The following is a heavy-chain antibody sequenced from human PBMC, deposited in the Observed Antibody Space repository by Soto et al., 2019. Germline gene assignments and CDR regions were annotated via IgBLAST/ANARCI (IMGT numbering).Heavy chain of an antibody. Sequence: EVQLVESGGGLVQPGGSLRLSCAASGFSFSNYWIHWVRQTPGKGLEWVSRIKTDGSSTDYADSVKGRFTISRDNAKSTLYLHMNSLSAEHTAVYYCAKREGNTYGLFHWGQGTLVTVSS. D-gene: IGHD5-18*01. CDR3: AKREGNTYGLFH. J-gene: IGHJ4*02. CDR2: IKTDGSST. V-gene: IGHV3-74*01. CDR1: GFSFSNYW.